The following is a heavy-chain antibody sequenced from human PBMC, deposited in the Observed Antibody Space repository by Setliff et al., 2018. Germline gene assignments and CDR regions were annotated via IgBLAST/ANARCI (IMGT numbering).Heavy chain of an antibody. D-gene: IGHD2-21*02. CDR1: GSTFSGYS. CDR3: TTGSVCVGDCYSGRLNY. V-gene: IGHV3-72*01. J-gene: IGHJ4*02. CDR2: IRNKDNSYTT. Sequence: PGGSLRLSCAASGSTFSGYSMNWVRQAPGKGLEWVGRIRNKDNSYTTEYAASVKGRFTISRDDSKNSLYLQMNGLKTEDRAVYYCTTGSVCVGDCYSGRLNYWGQGTLVTVSS.